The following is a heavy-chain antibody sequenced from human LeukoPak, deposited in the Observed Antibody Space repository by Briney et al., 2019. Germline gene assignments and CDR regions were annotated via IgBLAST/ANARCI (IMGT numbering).Heavy chain of an antibody. Sequence: PSETLSLTCTVSGGSISSSSYYWGWIRQPPGKGLEWIGSIYYSGSTYYNPSLKSRVTISVDTSKNQFTLKLSSVTAADTAVYYCARDGVSEMVTITWGQGTLVTVSS. CDR3: ARDGVSEMVTIT. CDR2: IYYSGST. V-gene: IGHV4-39*06. D-gene: IGHD5-24*01. J-gene: IGHJ5*02. CDR1: GGSISSSSYY.